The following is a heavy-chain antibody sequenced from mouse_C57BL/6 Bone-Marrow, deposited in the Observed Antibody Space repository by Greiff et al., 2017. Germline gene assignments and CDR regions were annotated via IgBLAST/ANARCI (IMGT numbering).Heavy chain of an antibody. J-gene: IGHJ4*01. D-gene: IGHD1-1*01. V-gene: IGHV5-12*01. CDR1: GFTFSDYY. Sequence: EVKLMESGGGLVQPGGSLKLSCAASGFTFSDYYMYWVRQTPEKRLEWVAYISNGGGSTYYPDSVKGRFTISRDNAKNTLYLQMSRLKSEDTAMYYCARPNDGSSLYYAMYYWGQGTSVTVSS. CDR2: ISNGGGST. CDR3: ARPNDGSSLYYAMYY.